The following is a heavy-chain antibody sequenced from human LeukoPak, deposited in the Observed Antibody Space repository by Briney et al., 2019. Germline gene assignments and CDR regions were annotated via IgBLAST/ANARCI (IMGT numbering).Heavy chain of an antibody. J-gene: IGHJ3*02. Sequence: SETLSLTCTVSGGSISSYYWGWIRQPPGKGLEWIGYIYYSGSTNYNPSLKSRVTISVDTSKNQFSLKLSSVTAADTVVYYCARDLSSWDSSGSAHDAFDIWGQGTMVTVSS. CDR3: ARDLSSWDSSGSAHDAFDI. CDR2: IYYSGST. CDR1: GGSISSYY. D-gene: IGHD3-22*01. V-gene: IGHV4-59*01.